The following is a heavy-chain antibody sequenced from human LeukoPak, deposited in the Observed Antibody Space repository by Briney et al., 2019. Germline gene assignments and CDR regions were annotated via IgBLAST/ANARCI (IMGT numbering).Heavy chain of an antibody. CDR1: GDSISSSGYY. Sequence: SETLSLTCTVSGDSISSSGYYWGWIRQPSGKGLEWIGSIYYSGSTYYNPSLKSRVTISVDTSKNQFSLKLSSVTAADTAVYYCARGTGREANDFWSGYPFYYYYYYMDVWGKGTTVTVSS. J-gene: IGHJ6*03. CDR2: IYYSGST. V-gene: IGHV4-39*01. D-gene: IGHD3-3*01. CDR3: ARGTGREANDFWSGYPFYYYYYYMDV.